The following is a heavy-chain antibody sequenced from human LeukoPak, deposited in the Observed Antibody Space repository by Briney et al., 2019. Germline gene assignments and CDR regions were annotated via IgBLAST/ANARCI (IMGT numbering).Heavy chain of an antibody. CDR1: GFTFSSYS. V-gene: IGHV3-21*01. Sequence: GRSLRLSCAASGFTFSSYSMNWVRQAPGKGLEWVSSISSSSSYIYYADSVKGRFTISRDNAKNSLYLQMSSLRAEDTAVYYCAREHIVGATVDHWGQGTLVTVSS. J-gene: IGHJ5*02. CDR2: ISSSSSYI. D-gene: IGHD1-26*01. CDR3: AREHIVGATVDH.